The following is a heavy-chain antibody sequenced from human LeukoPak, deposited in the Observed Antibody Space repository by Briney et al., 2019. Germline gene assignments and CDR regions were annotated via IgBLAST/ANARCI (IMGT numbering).Heavy chain of an antibody. Sequence: GGSLRLSCAASEFTFFTYSMSWVRQAPGKGLEWVANIKQDGSEKYYVDSVKGRFTISRDNAKNSLYLQMNSLRAEDTAVYYCARDRWGITMVRGVTYYMDVWGKGTTVTISS. CDR3: ARDRWGITMVRGVTYYMDV. CDR2: IKQDGSEK. V-gene: IGHV3-7*01. CDR1: EFTFFTYS. D-gene: IGHD3-10*01. J-gene: IGHJ6*03.